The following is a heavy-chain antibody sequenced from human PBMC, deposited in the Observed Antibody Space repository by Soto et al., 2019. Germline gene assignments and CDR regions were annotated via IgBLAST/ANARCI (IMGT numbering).Heavy chain of an antibody. CDR2: ISYDGSNT. Sequence: QVQLVESGGGVVQPGRSLRLSCVASGFTFSSYGMHWVRQAPGKGLEWVAIISYDGSNTHYADSVKGRFTISRDNSKNTLYLQMNSLRAEDTSVYYCAKEGGLSGSYYISSSYYFDYWGQGTLVTVSS. V-gene: IGHV3-30*18. CDR1: GFTFSSYG. J-gene: IGHJ4*02. CDR3: AKEGGLSGSYYISSSYYFDY. D-gene: IGHD1-26*01.